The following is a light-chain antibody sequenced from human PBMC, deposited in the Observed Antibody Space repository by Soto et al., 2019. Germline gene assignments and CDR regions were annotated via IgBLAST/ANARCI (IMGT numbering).Light chain of an antibody. J-gene: IGKJ4*01. Sequence: IQMTQSPSSLSASVGYRVSITCQASQDISNYLNWYQQKPGKAPKLLIYDASNLETGVPSRFSGSGSGTDFTFTISSLQPEDIATYYCQQYDNLPLTFGGGTKVDNK. V-gene: IGKV1-33*01. CDR1: QDISNY. CDR2: DAS. CDR3: QQYDNLPLT.